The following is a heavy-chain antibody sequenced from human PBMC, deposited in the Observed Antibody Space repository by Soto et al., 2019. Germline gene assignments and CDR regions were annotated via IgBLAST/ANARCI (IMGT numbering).Heavy chain of an antibody. Sequence: QVQLVQSGAEVKKPGSSVKVSCKASGGTFSSYAISWVRQAPGLGLEWMGGIIPIFGTANYAQKFQGRVTITADESTSTAYMELSSVRSEDTAVYYCARYSHNVVPAATPHYYYYYGMDVWGQGTTVTVSS. J-gene: IGHJ6*02. V-gene: IGHV1-69*01. CDR2: IIPIFGTA. CDR1: GGTFSSYA. D-gene: IGHD2-2*02. CDR3: ARYSHNVVPAATPHYYYYYGMDV.